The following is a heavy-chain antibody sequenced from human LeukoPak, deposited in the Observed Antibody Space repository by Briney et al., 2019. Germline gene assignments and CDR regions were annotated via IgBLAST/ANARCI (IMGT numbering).Heavy chain of an antibody. CDR1: GFTVSSNY. V-gene: IGHV3-66*01. D-gene: IGHD3-10*02. Sequence: GGSLRLSCAASGFTVSSNYMSWVRQAPGKGLEWVSIIYSDGSTYYADSVKGRFTISRDNSKNTLYLQMNSLRAEDTAVYYCVELGITMIGGVWGKGTTVTISS. J-gene: IGHJ6*04. CDR3: VELGITMIGGV. CDR2: IYSDGST.